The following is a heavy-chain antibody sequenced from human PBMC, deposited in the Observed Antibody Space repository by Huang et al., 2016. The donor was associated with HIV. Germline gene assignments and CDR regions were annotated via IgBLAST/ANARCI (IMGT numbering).Heavy chain of an antibody. Sequence: PGQGLEWINPNTGNPTYAQGFTGRFVFSLDTSVSTAYLQISSLKAEDTAVYCCARDSGYYRYFDYWGQGTLVTVSS. D-gene: IGHD3-22*01. CDR3: ARDSGYYRYFDY. CDR2: NPNTGNP. J-gene: IGHJ4*02. V-gene: IGHV7-4-1*02.